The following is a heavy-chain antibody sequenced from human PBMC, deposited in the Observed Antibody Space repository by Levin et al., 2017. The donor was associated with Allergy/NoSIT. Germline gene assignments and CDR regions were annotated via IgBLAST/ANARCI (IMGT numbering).Heavy chain of an antibody. V-gene: IGHV3-23*01. J-gene: IGHJ4*02. Sequence: GGSLRLFFSSSFFLFLPSSLLFFLPSPLQGLAWVSVISAGGGNTNYAESVKGRFTISRDNSKDTLYLQMNSLTAEDTAVYYCAKAGSSWYIEIDHWGQGTLVTVSS. D-gene: IGHD6-13*01. CDR2: ISAGGGNT. CDR3: AKAGSSWYIEIDH. CDR1: FFLFLPSS.